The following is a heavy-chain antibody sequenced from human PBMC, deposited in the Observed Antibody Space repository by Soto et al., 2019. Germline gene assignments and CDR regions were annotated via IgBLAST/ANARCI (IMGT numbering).Heavy chain of an antibody. D-gene: IGHD5-18*01. CDR3: ARGRVDVDTAMVHPPLYYYYGMDV. Sequence: QVQLVQSGAEVKKPGSSVKVSCKASGGTFSSYAISWVRQAPGQGLEWMGGIIPIFGTANYAQKFQGRVTITADESTSTAYMELSSLRSEDTAVYYCARGRVDVDTAMVHPPLYYYYGMDVWGQGTTVTVSS. CDR1: GGTFSSYA. CDR2: IIPIFGTA. V-gene: IGHV1-69*12. J-gene: IGHJ6*02.